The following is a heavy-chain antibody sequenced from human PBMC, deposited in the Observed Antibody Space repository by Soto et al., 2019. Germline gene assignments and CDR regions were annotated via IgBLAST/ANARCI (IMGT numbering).Heavy chain of an antibody. D-gene: IGHD6-19*01. CDR2: IYYSGST. V-gene: IGHV4-31*11. CDR3: ARGPGSGWYEY. J-gene: IGHJ4*02. CDR1: GGSISSGGYY. Sequence: SETLSLTCAVSGGSISSGGYYWSWIRQHPGKGLEWIGYIYYSGSTYYNPSLKSRVTISVDTSKNQFSLKLSSVTAADTAVYYCARGPGSGWYEYWGQGTLVTVSS.